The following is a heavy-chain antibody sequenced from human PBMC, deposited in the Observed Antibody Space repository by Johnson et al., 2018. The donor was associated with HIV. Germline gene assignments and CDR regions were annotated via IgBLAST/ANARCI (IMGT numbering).Heavy chain of an antibody. J-gene: IGHJ3*02. CDR1: GFTFEDYG. CDR2: ISSDESNK. V-gene: IGHV3-30*03. Sequence: VQLVESGGGAVRPGGSLRLSCVVSGFTFEDYGMSWVRHAPGKGLEWVAIISSDESNKYYADSVKGRFTISRDNSKNTLYLQMNNLRAEDTALYYCARRWELHSNAFDIWGQGTMVTVSS. D-gene: IGHD1-26*01. CDR3: ARRWELHSNAFDI.